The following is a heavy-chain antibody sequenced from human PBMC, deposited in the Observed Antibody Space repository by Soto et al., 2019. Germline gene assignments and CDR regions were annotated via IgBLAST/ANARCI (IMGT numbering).Heavy chain of an antibody. CDR2: SSGSGDGT. J-gene: IGHJ4*01. CDR3: ATRLAATVVTPRFLY. CDR1: GFTVGSYA. V-gene: IGHV3-23*01. Sequence: EVQVLESGGGLVQPGGSLRLSCAASGFTVGSYAMTWVRQAPGKGLEWVSGSSGSGDGTYYADSVKGRFTVSRDNSKNTLYLQMNSLRAEDTALYYCATRLAATVVTPRFLYWGHGTLGTVPS. D-gene: IGHD6-25*01.